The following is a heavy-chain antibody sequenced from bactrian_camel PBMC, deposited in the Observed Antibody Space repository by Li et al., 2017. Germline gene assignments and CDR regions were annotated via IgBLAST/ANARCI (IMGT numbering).Heavy chain of an antibody. CDR3: TAVSGY. Sequence: VQLVESGGGLVQPGGSLRLSCATSGFKFGSFDMNWVRQFPGKGLEWISHINRGGSSAYAHSVEGRFTISRDNAKNTLYLQMNSLQTEDTAVYYCTAVSGYWGQGTQVTVS. CDR2: INRGGSS. J-gene: IGHJ6*01. V-gene: IGHV3S40*01. CDR1: GFKFGSFD. D-gene: IGHD3*01.